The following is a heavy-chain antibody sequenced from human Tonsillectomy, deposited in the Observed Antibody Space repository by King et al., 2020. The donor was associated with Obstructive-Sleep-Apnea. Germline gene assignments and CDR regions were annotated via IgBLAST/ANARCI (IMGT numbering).Heavy chain of an antibody. V-gene: IGHV4-38-2*02. J-gene: IGHJ6*02. D-gene: IGHD3-16*01. CDR3: ARDLRFYGMDV. Sequence: QLQESGPGLVKPSETLSLTCTVSDFSISGGYYCGLIRKPPGKGLDWIGNIFLTGSTYYNPSLKSRVTISVDTSKNQFSLKLSSVTAADTAVYYCARDLRFYGMDVWGQGTTVTVSS. CDR2: IFLTGST. CDR1: DFSISGGYY.